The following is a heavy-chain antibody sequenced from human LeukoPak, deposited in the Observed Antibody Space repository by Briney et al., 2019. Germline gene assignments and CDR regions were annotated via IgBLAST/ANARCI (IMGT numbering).Heavy chain of an antibody. J-gene: IGHJ4*02. V-gene: IGHV1-69*01. Sequence: PVKVSCKASGGTFSSYAISWVRQAPGQGLEWMGGIIPIFGTANYAQKFQGRVTITADESTSTAYMELSSLRSEDTAVYYCARSPYYYDSSGYTFDYWGQGTLVTVSS. CDR3: ARSPYYYDSSGYTFDY. D-gene: IGHD3-22*01. CDR2: IIPIFGTA. CDR1: GGTFSSYA.